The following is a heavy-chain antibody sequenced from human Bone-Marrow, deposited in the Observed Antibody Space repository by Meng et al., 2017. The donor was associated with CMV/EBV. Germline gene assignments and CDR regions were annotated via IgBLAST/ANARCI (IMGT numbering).Heavy chain of an antibody. CDR1: GGSISSSSYY. D-gene: IGHD6-6*01. CDR2: IYYSGST. J-gene: IGHJ5*02. CDR3: ARVVGVAARPVWFDP. Sequence: SETLSLTCTVSGGSISSSSYYWGWIRQPPGKGLEWIGSIYYSGSTYYNPSLKSRVTISVDTSKNQFSPKLSSVTAADTAVYYCARVVGVAARPVWFDPWGQGTLVTVSS. V-gene: IGHV4-39*07.